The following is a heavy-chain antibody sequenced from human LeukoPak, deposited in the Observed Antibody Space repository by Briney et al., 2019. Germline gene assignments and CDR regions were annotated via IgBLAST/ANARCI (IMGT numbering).Heavy chain of an antibody. V-gene: IGHV3-43D*03. J-gene: IGHJ4*01. D-gene: IGHD4-17*01. CDR1: GFTFDDYA. Sequence: GGSLRLSCAASGFTFDDYAMHWVRQVPGKGLQWISSINWVGDTSSYTDSVKGRFTVSRDNTKGSLHLQMHSLRSEDTALYYCAKDRQKGDYGGGNFFDSWGHGTLVTVSS. CDR2: INWVGDTS. CDR3: AKDRQKGDYGGGNFFDS.